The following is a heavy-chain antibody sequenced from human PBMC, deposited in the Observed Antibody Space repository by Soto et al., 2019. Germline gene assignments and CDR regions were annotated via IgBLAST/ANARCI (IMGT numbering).Heavy chain of an antibody. J-gene: IGHJ6*01. CDR2: VTFNGGHT. Sequence: GGSLLLSCAASVFTFNTFDMTWVRQAPGKGLEWVSTVTFNGGHTWYADSVKGRFTISRDNSRNMLFLQMSSLRAEDTAVYSCAKDGAVSGVHYYAMDVWGRGTMVTVSS. CDR1: VFTFNTFD. D-gene: IGHD2-15*01. CDR3: AKDGAVSGVHYYAMDV. V-gene: IGHV3-23*01.